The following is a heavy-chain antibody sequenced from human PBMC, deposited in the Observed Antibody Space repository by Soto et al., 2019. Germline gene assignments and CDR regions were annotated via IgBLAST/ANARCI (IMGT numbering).Heavy chain of an antibody. V-gene: IGHV5-51*01. Sequence: GESLKISCKGSGYNFTTYRIGWVRPMPRKSLEWMGIIYPGDSDPRYSPSFQGQVTISADKSTSTAYLQWSSLKASDTAMYYCARSPCGSDCYSVAPFDYWGQGTLVTVSS. CDR3: ARSPCGSDCYSVAPFDY. D-gene: IGHD2-21*02. CDR2: IYPGDSDP. J-gene: IGHJ4*02. CDR1: GYNFTTYR.